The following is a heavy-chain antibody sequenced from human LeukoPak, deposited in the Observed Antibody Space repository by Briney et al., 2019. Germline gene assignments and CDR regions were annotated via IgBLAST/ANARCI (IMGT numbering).Heavy chain of an antibody. Sequence: KPSETLSLACTVSGGSIGSSSYYWGWIRQPPGKGLEWIGSIYYSGSTYYNPSLKSRVTISVDTSKNQFSLKLSSVTAADTAVYYCASSGWGNWGQGTLVTVSS. CDR2: IYYSGST. CDR3: ASSGWGN. J-gene: IGHJ4*02. D-gene: IGHD6-19*01. CDR1: GGSIGSSSYY. V-gene: IGHV4-39*07.